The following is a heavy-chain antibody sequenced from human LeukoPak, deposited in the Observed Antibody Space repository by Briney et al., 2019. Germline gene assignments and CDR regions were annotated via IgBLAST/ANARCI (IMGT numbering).Heavy chain of an antibody. V-gene: IGHV1-18*04. Sequence: ASVKVSCKASSFTFTSYGVSWVRQAPGQGLEWMGWISAYNGNTNYAQKLQGRVTMTTDTSTSTAYMELRSLRSDDTAVYYCARGEADGAVAGNWGQGTLVTVSS. CDR2: ISAYNGNT. CDR3: ARGEADGAVAGN. CDR1: SFTFTSYG. D-gene: IGHD6-19*01. J-gene: IGHJ4*02.